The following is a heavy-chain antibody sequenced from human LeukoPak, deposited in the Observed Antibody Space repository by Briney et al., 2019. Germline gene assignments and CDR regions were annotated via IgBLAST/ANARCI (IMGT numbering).Heavy chain of an antibody. Sequence: GGSLRLSCAASGFTFDNAWMSWVRQAPGKGLEWVARIKNKRDGGTADYGAPVKGRFTISRDDSINTLYLQMNSLKIEDTAVYYCTTDRFNWGQGTLVTVSS. CDR3: TTDRFN. CDR2: IKNKRDGGTA. V-gene: IGHV3-15*01. CDR1: GFTFDNAW. J-gene: IGHJ4*02.